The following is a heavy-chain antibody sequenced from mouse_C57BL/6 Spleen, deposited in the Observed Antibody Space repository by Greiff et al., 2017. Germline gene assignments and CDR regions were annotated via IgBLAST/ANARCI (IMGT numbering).Heavy chain of an antibody. CDR3: ARIVTGYYYAMDY. Sequence: QVQLKQSGPGLVQPSQSLSITCTVSGFSLTSYGVHWVRQSPGKGLEWLGVIWSGGSTDYNAAFISRLSISKDNSKSKVLFKMNRLQAEDTAIYYCARIVTGYYYAMDYWGQGTSVTVSS. D-gene: IGHD2-5*01. V-gene: IGHV2-2*01. CDR1: GFSLTSYG. CDR2: IWSGGST. J-gene: IGHJ4*01.